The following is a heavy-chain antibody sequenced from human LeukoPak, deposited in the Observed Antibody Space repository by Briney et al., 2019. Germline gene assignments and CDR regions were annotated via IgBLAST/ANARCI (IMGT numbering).Heavy chain of an antibody. CDR1: GFTYSSFA. Sequence: PGGSLRLSCAASGFTYSSFAISWVRQAPGKGLEWVTSISGSGDSTHFADSVKGRFTVSRDNSKNTLLLHMNTLRAEDTAVYYCAKESGHFDYWGQGTLVTVSS. D-gene: IGHD1-14*01. J-gene: IGHJ4*02. V-gene: IGHV3-23*01. CDR2: ISGSGDST. CDR3: AKESGHFDY.